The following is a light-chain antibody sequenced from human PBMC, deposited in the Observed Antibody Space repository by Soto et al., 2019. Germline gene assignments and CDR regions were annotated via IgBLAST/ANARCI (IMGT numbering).Light chain of an antibody. J-gene: IGKJ1*01. CDR3: HQYSTYSRA. CDR1: QSVSQW. Sequence: DIQMTQSPSTLSAFVGDRVTITCRASQSVSQWLAWYQQKPGKAPKLLIYEASSLETGVPSRFSGSGSGTDFTLPISSLQPDDFATYYCHQYSTYSRAFGQRTKVEI. V-gene: IGKV1-5*03. CDR2: EAS.